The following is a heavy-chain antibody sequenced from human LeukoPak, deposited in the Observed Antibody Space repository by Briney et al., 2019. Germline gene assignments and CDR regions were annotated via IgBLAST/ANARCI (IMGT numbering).Heavy chain of an antibody. CDR1: VGTFINYA. Sequence: SVNVSFKASVGTFINYAISWVRQAPGRGREWMGRIIPILGIANYAQKFQGRVTITADKSTSTAYMELSSLRSEDTAVYYCARVTDGYNYYWGQGTLVTVSS. V-gene: IGHV1-69*04. J-gene: IGHJ4*02. CDR3: ARVTDGYNYY. CDR2: IIPILGIA. D-gene: IGHD5-24*01.